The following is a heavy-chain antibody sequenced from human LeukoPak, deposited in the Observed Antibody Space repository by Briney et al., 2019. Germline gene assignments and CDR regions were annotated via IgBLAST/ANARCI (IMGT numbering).Heavy chain of an antibody. Sequence: PGGSLRLSCAASGFTFSSYAMSWVHQAPGKGLEWVSAISGGGGSTYYADSVKGRFTISRDNSKNTLYLQMNSLRAEDTAVYYCALSDTAMVVNYWGQGTLVTVSS. CDR1: GFTFSSYA. CDR2: ISGGGGST. D-gene: IGHD5-18*01. J-gene: IGHJ4*02. CDR3: ALSDTAMVVNY. V-gene: IGHV3-23*01.